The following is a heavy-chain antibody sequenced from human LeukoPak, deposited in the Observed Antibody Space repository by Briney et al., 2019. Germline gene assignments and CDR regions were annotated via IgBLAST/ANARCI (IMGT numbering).Heavy chain of an antibody. V-gene: IGHV1-2*02. CDR1: GYTFTGYY. D-gene: IGHD2-15*01. CDR3: ARGFRTGDMTTFAH. Sequence: GASVKVSCKASGYTFTGYYIHWVRQAPGQGLEWMGWIYSNNGGTDYAQKFQGRVTMTRDTSISTAYMEVSRVRSGDTAVYYCARGFRTGDMTTFAHWGQGTLVTVSS. CDR2: IYSNNGGT. J-gene: IGHJ4*02.